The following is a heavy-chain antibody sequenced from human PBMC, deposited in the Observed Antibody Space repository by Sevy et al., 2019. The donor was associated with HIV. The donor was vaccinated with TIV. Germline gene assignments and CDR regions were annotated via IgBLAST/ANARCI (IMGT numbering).Heavy chain of an antibody. CDR3: ARGEYFGELGNWFDP. J-gene: IGHJ5*02. D-gene: IGHD3-10*01. Sequence: GGSLRLSCAASGFTFSDYYMSWIRQAPGKGLEWVSYISGSATFIHYADSLLGRFTLSRDNAKNSLYLQMNSLRAEDTAVYCCARGEYFGELGNWFDPWGQGTLVTVSS. CDR2: ISGSATFI. V-gene: IGHV3-11*01. CDR1: GFTFSDYY.